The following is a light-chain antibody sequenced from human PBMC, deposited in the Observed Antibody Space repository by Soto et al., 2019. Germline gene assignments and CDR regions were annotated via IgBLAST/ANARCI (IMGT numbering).Light chain of an antibody. Sequence: AIRMTQSPSSLSAYAGDRVTITCRASQGISSYLAWYQQKPGKAPKLLIYAASTLQSGVPSRFSGSGSGTDFTLTISCLQSEDFATYYCQQYYSYPFFCGGTNVYIK. V-gene: IGKV1-8*01. J-gene: IGKJ4*01. CDR3: QQYYSYPF. CDR1: QGISSY. CDR2: AAS.